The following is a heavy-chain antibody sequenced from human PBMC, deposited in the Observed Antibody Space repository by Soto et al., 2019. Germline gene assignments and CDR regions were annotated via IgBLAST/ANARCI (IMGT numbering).Heavy chain of an antibody. V-gene: IGHV1-69*06. CDR3: ARKQLGYCSGGSCYYYYYGMDV. Sequence: VEVTWEECGGGFSSCASSWVRQAKGQGLEWMGGIIPIFGTANYAQKFQVRVTITADKSTSTAYMELSSLRSEDTAVYYCARKQLGYCSGGSCYYYYYGMDVWGQGTTVTVAS. CDR1: GGGFSSCA. D-gene: IGHD2-15*01. J-gene: IGHJ6*02. CDR2: IIPIFGTA.